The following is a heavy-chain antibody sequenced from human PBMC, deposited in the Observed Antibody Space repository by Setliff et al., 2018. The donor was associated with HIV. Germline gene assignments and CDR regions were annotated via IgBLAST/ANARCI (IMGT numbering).Heavy chain of an antibody. J-gene: IGHJ4*02. CDR3: ARDMNGDDV. D-gene: IGHD2-21*02. V-gene: IGHV3-64*02. CDR2: ISSDGGTT. Sequence: LRLSCAASGFIFSDYIMHWVRQAPGKGLEYVSAISSDGGTTYYADSVKGRFTISRDNSKNSLYLQMSSLRVEDTAIYYCARDMNGDDVWGRGTLVTVSS. CDR1: GFIFSDYI.